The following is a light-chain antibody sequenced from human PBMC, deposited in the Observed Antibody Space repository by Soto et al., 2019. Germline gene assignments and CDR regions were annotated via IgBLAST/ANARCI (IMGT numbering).Light chain of an antibody. CDR1: QSIFFSSNNKNY. J-gene: IGKJ2*01. CDR3: QQHSTTPYT. V-gene: IGKV4-1*01. Sequence: DIVMTQSPDSVAVSLGERATINCKSSQSIFFSSNNKNYLTWYQQKPGQPPKLLIYWATTRESGVPDRFSGSGSGTDFTLTISSLQAEDVAVYYCQQHSTTPYTFGQGTKLEIK. CDR2: WAT.